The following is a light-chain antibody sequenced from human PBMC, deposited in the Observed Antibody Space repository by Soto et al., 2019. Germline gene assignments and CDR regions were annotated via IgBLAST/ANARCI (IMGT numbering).Light chain of an antibody. CDR1: QNLGSGY. Sequence: EIVLTQSPGTLSLSPGERATLSFRASQNLGSGYLAWYQQKAGQAPRLLIYAASTRATGIPARFSGSGSGTEFTLTISSLQSEDFAVYYCQQYSIWRTFGQGTKVDIK. J-gene: IGKJ1*01. V-gene: IGKV3-15*01. CDR3: QQYSIWRT. CDR2: AAS.